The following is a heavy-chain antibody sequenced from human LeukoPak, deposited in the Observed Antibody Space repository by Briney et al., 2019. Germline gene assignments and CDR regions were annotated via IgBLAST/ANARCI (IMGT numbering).Heavy chain of an antibody. CDR2: INPNSGGT. CDR1: VYTFTGYY. CDR3: ARDWEGLGEYWYFDL. D-gene: IGHD1-26*01. V-gene: IGHV1-2*02. J-gene: IGHJ2*01. Sequence: ASVKVSCKASVYTFTGYYMHWVRQAPGQGLEWMGWINPNSGGTNYAQKFQGRVTMTRDTSISTAYMELSRLRSDDTAVYYCARDWEGLGEYWYFDLWGRGTLVTVSS.